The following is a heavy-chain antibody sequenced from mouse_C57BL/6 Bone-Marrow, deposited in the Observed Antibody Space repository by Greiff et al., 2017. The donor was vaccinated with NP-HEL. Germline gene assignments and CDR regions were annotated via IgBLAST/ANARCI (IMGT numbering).Heavy chain of an antibody. CDR3: ARDWYYGRGWYLDV. CDR2: IDPNSGGT. J-gene: IGHJ1*03. D-gene: IGHD1-1*01. Sequence: QVQLQQPGAELVKPGASVKLSCKASGYTFTSYWMHWVKQRPGRGLEWIGRIDPNSGGTKYNEKLKSKATLTVDKDSSTASMQLSSLQSEYSAVYYCARDWYYGRGWYLDVWGTGTTVTVSS. CDR1: GYTFTSYW. V-gene: IGHV1-72*01.